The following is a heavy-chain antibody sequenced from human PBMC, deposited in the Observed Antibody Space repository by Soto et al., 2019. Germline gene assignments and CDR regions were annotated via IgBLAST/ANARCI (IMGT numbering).Heavy chain of an antibody. J-gene: IGHJ4*02. V-gene: IGHV3-74*01. D-gene: IGHD3-10*01. Sequence: EVHLVESGGGSVQPGGSLRISCGDSGFTFGSYWMDWVRQAPGKGLVWVSRINGDGRITTYADSVKGRFTISRDNAGSTLYLQMNSLRVDDTAVYYCSRETLWFGESPKSGGQGTLVTVSS. CDR2: INGDGRIT. CDR3: SRETLWFGESPKS. CDR1: GFTFGSYW.